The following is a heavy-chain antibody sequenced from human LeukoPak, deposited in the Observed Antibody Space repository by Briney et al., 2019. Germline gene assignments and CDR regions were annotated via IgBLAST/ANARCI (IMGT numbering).Heavy chain of an antibody. CDR3: ARKEWVPYYFDY. CDR1: GGSISSGDYY. Sequence: KPSETLSLTCTVSGGSISSGDYYWSWIRQPPGKGLEWIGYIYYSGSTYYNPSLKSRVTISVDTSKNQFSLKLSSVTAADTAVYHCARKEWVPYYFDYWGQGALVTVSS. CDR2: IYYSGST. D-gene: IGHD3-3*01. V-gene: IGHV4-30-4*01. J-gene: IGHJ4*02.